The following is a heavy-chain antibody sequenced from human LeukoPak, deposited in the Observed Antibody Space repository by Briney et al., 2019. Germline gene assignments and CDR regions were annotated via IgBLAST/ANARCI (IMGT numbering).Heavy chain of an antibody. CDR3: ARDMDQWPNNDAFDI. CDR2: ISGSGGST. J-gene: IGHJ3*02. D-gene: IGHD6-19*01. CDR1: GFTFSSYA. Sequence: PGGSLRLSCAASGFTFSSYAMSWVRQAPGKGLEWVSAISGSGGSTYYADSVKGRFTISRDNSKNTLYLQMNSLRAEDTAVYYCARDMDQWPNNDAFDIWGQGTMVTVSS. V-gene: IGHV3-23*01.